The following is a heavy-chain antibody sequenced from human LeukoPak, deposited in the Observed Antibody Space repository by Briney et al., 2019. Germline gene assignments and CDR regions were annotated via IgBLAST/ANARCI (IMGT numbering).Heavy chain of an antibody. CDR1: GFTFSDAW. CDR3: AKGDYYDSSGDFDY. CDR2: IAGGDDR. V-gene: IGHV3-53*01. D-gene: IGHD3-22*01. Sequence: GGSLRLSCAASGFTFSDAWMSWVRQAPGKGLEWVAGIAGGDDRFYADSVKGRFSISRDNSKNTVDLQMNSPRVEDTAVYYCAKGDYYDSSGDFDYWGQGTLVTVSS. J-gene: IGHJ4*02.